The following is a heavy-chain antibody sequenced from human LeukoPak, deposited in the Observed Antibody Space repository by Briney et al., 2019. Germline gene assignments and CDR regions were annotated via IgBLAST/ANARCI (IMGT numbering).Heavy chain of an antibody. Sequence: GGSLRLSCAASGFTFSSYGMSWVRQAPGKGLEWVSAISGSGGSTYYADSVKGRFTISRDNSKNTLYLQMNSLRAEDTAVYYCAKVSSRTMIVVVITPFDYWGQGTLVTVSS. D-gene: IGHD3-22*01. CDR1: GFTFSSYG. V-gene: IGHV3-23*01. CDR2: ISGSGGST. J-gene: IGHJ4*02. CDR3: AKVSSRTMIVVVITPFDY.